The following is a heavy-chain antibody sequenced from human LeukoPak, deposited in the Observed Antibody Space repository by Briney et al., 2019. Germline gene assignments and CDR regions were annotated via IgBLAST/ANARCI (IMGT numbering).Heavy chain of an antibody. CDR3: ARDVGYWSGGRCWSWFDP. CDR1: GDSVSSNSAA. Sequence: SQTLSLTCAISGDSVSSNSAAWNWIRQSPSSGLEWLGRTYYRSKWYNDYAVSVKSRITINPDTSKNQFSLQVNSVTPEYKAVYYSARDVGYWSGGRCWSWFDPGGQGTLVTVSS. D-gene: IGHD2-15*01. CDR2: TYYRSKWYN. J-gene: IGHJ5*02. V-gene: IGHV6-1*01.